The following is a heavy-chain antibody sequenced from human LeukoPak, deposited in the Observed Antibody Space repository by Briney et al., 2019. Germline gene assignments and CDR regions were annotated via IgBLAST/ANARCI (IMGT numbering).Heavy chain of an antibody. V-gene: IGHV3-15*01. CDR1: GFTFLYAW. CDR2: IKSKIDGGTA. J-gene: IGHJ4*02. CDR3: TCFTWGTSDY. D-gene: IGHD3-16*01. Sequence: GGSLRLSCAASGFTFLYAWMSWVRQAPGKGLEWVGHIKSKIDGGTADYAAPVKGRFTMSRDDSKNMLYLQVDSLKAEDAAVYYCTCFTWGTSDYWGQGTLVTVSS.